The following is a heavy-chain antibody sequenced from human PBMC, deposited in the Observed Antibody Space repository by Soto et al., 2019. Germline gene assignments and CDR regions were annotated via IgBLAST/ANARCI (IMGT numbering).Heavy chain of an antibody. CDR1: GFTFRSYV. CDR2: TSYDGSNK. V-gene: IGHV3-33*05. D-gene: IGHD3-16*01. Sequence: QVQLVESGGGVVQPGTSLRLSCVGSGFTFRSYVIHWVRQAPGKGLEWVALTSYDGSNKDYGDSVKGRFTISRDNSRNTVDLQMDRLRREDTALYYCARWGTTGGLDVWGQGTLVYVSS. CDR3: ARWGTTGGLDV. J-gene: IGHJ1*01.